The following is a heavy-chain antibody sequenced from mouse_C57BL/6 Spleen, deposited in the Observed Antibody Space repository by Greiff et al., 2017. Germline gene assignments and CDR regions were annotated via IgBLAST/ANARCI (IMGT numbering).Heavy chain of an antibody. CDR3: AKALIYYEWMDY. J-gene: IGHJ4*01. Sequence: VHLVESGPGLVQPSQSLSITCTVSGFSLTSYGVHWVRQSPGKGLEWLGVIWRGGSTDYNAAFMSRLSITKDNSKSQVFFKMNSLQADDTAIYYCAKALIYYEWMDYWGQGTSVTVSS. CDR2: IWRGGST. D-gene: IGHD2-4*01. CDR1: GFSLTSYG. V-gene: IGHV2-5*01.